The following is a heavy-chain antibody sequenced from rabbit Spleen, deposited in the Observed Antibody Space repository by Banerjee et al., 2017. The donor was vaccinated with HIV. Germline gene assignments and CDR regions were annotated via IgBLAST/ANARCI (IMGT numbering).Heavy chain of an antibody. Sequence: QSLEESGGDLVKPGASLTLTCTASGFSFSSYWMCWVRQAPGKGLEWIACIWTSSTSTRHASWAKGRFTISKTSSTTVDLKMTSLTAADTATYFCARDLASVDGYVHDLWGPGTLVTVS. V-gene: IGHV1S40*01. J-gene: IGHJ4*01. CDR2: IWTSSTST. D-gene: IGHD6-1*01. CDR3: ARDLASVDGYVHDL. CDR1: GFSFSSYW.